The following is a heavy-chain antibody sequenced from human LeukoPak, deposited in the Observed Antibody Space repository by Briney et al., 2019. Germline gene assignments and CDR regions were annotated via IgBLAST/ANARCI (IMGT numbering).Heavy chain of an antibody. CDR1: GASVSTGTYY. J-gene: IGHJ4*02. Sequence: PSESLSLTCTVSGASVSTGTYYWSWIRQPPGKGLEWIGYIYSTGSTNFNPSLKSRLTMSIDTSKNQFSLNLSSVTAADTAMYYCAKDESDSSGLFNWGQGTLVTVSS. CDR2: IYSTGST. D-gene: IGHD6-19*01. V-gene: IGHV4-61*01. CDR3: AKDESDSSGLFN.